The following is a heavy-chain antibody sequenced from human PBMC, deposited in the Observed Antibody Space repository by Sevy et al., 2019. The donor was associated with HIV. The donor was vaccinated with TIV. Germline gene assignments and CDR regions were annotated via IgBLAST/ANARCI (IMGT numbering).Heavy chain of an antibody. D-gene: IGHD6-13*01. CDR3: ARGVYSSNWYFPV. V-gene: IGHV3-53*01. Sequence: GGSLRLSCAASGFTVSSNSMSWVHQTPGKGLEWVSIIYSGGNTYYADSVKGRFTISRDNSKNMLYLQMNSLRAEDTAVYYCARGVYSSNWYFPVWGQGTLVTVSS. J-gene: IGHJ4*02. CDR1: GFTVSSNS. CDR2: IYSGGNT.